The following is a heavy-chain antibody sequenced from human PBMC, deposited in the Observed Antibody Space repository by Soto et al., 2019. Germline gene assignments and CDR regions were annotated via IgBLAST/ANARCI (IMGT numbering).Heavy chain of an antibody. V-gene: IGHV4-59*08. CDR3: ARQGYYGSGSYYKFRWFDS. J-gene: IGHJ5*01. CDR1: GGSISSYY. Sequence: PSETLSLTCTVSGGSISSYYWSWIRQPPGKGLEWIGYIYYSGSTNYNPSLKSRVTISVDTSKNQFSLKLNSMTAADTAVYYCARQGYYGSGSYYKFRWFDSWGQGTLVTVSS. D-gene: IGHD3-10*01. CDR2: IYYSGST.